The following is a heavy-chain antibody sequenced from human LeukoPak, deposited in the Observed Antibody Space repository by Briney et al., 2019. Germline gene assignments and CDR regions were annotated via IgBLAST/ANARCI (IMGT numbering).Heavy chain of an antibody. V-gene: IGHV3-30*04. CDR3: ARGSLSITMIVPGLDY. CDR2: ISYDGSNK. D-gene: IGHD3-22*01. Sequence: GGSLRLSCAAPGFTFSSYAMRWGRQAPGRGLEWVAVISYDGSNKYYADSVKGRFTISRDNSKNTLYLQMNSLRAEDTAVYYCARGSLSITMIVPGLDYWGQGTLVTVSS. J-gene: IGHJ4*02. CDR1: GFTFSSYA.